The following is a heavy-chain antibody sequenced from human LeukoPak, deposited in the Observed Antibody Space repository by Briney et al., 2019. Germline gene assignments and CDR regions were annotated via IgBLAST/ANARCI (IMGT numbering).Heavy chain of an antibody. V-gene: IGHV4-4*02. CDR2: IYHSGST. Sequence: SETLSLTCAVSGGSISSSNWWSWVRQPPGKGLEWIGEIYHSGSTNYNPSLKSRVTISVDKSENQFSLKLSSVTAADTAVYYCARLPEGNYAGYWGQGTLVTVSS. CDR3: ARLPEGNYAGY. J-gene: IGHJ4*02. CDR1: GGSISSSNW.